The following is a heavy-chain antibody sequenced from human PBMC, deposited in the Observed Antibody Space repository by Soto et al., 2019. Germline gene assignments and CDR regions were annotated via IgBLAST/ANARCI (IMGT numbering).Heavy chain of an antibody. V-gene: IGHV1-69*01. CDR3: ARDSCSGGSCYEEGAFDI. D-gene: IGHD2-15*01. J-gene: IGHJ3*02. CDR2: FIPIFGTA. CDR1: GGTFSSYA. Sequence: QVQLVQSGAEVKKPGSSVKVSCKASGGTFSSYAISWVRQAPGQGLEWMGGFIPIFGTANYAQKFQGRVTITADESTSTAYMELSSLRSEDTAVYYCARDSCSGGSCYEEGAFDIWGQVTMVTVSS.